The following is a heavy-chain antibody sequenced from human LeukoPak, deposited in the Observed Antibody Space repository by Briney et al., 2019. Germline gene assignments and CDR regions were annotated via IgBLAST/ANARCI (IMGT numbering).Heavy chain of an antibody. CDR2: ISYDGSNK. CDR3: ARVDSGSACAS. V-gene: IGHV3-30*03. CDR1: GFTFSSYG. J-gene: IGHJ1*01. D-gene: IGHD6-19*01. Sequence: GRSLRLSCAASGFTFSSYGMHWVRQVPGKGLEWVAVISYDGSNKYYADSVKGRFTISRDISKNTLHLQMGSLRPEDMAVYYCARVDSGSACASWGQGILVTVSS.